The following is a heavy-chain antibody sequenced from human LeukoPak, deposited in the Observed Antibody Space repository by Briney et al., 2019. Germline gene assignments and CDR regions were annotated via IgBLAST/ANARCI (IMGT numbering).Heavy chain of an antibody. CDR3: ASGPIEYCSGGSCYGLLEN. CDR2: IIPIFGTA. V-gene: IGHV1-69*13. Sequence: SVKVSCKASGGTFSSYAISWVRQAPGQGLEWMGGIIPIFGTANYAQKFQGRVTITADESTSTAYMELSSLRSEDTAVYYCASGPIEYCSGGSCYGLLENWGQGTLVTVSS. CDR1: GGTFSSYA. D-gene: IGHD2-15*01. J-gene: IGHJ4*02.